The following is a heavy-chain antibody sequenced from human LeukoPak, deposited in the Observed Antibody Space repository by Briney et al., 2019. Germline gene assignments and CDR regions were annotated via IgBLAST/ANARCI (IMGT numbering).Heavy chain of an antibody. J-gene: IGHJ4*02. CDR1: GFTFSSHA. CDR2: ISGSGGST. V-gene: IGHV3-23*01. CDR3: AKFVRGSGDSH. Sequence: PGGSLGLSCAASGFTFSSHAMSWVRQAPGKGLEWVSAISGSGGSTYYADSVKGRFTISRDNSKNTLYLQMNSLRAEDTAVYYCAKFVRGSGDSHWGQGTLVTVSS. D-gene: IGHD6-19*01.